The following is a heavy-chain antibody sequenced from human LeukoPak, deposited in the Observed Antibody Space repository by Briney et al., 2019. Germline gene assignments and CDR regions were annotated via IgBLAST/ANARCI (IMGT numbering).Heavy chain of an antibody. J-gene: IGHJ6*03. D-gene: IGHD6-19*01. CDR3: ARGVRIVAGKFRRDYYMDV. V-gene: IGHV3-7*01. CDR2: IKQDGSEK. CDR1: GFTFSNYY. Sequence: GGSLRLSCAASGFTFSNYYMSWVGQAPGKGLEGGASIKQDGSEKYYVDSVKGRFTISRDNAKNSLYMQMNSLRAEDTAVYYCARGVRIVAGKFRRDYYMDVWGKGTTVTVFS.